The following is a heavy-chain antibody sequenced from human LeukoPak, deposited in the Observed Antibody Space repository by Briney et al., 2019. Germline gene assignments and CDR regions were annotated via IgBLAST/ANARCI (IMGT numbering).Heavy chain of an antibody. V-gene: IGHV4-38-2*02. CDR3: ARQAPYDFWSGYHYYFDY. CDR2: IYHSGST. Sequence: PSETLSLTCTASGGSISSYYWGWIRQPPGKGLEWIGSIYHSGSTYYNPSLKSRVTISVDTSKNQFSLKLSSVTAADTAVYYCARQAPYDFWSGYHYYFDYWGQGTLVTVSS. D-gene: IGHD3-3*01. CDR1: GGSISSYY. J-gene: IGHJ4*02.